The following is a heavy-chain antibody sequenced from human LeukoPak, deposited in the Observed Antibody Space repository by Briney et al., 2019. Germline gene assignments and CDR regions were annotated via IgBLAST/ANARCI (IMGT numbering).Heavy chain of an antibody. CDR3: ARAGYCSSTSCYRRFWFDP. CDR2: IYYSGST. D-gene: IGHD2-2*01. J-gene: IGHJ5*02. V-gene: IGHV4-59*01. CDR1: GGSISSYY. Sequence: SEALSLTCTVSGGSISSYYWSWIRQPPGKGLEWIGYIYYSGSTNYNPSLKSRVTISVDTSKNQFSLKLSSVTAADTAVYYCARAGYCSSTSCYRRFWFDPWGQGTLVTVSS.